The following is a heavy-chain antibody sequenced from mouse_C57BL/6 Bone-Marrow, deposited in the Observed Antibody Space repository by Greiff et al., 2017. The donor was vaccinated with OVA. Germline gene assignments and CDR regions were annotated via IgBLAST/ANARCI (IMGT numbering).Heavy chain of an antibody. Sequence: EVKLVESGGGLVKPGGSLKLSCAASGFTFSSYAMSWVRQTPEKRLEWVATISDGGSYTYYPDNVKGRFTISRDNAKNNLYLQMSHLKSEDTAMYYCARDSHYYGSSYLDYWGQGTTLTVSS. CDR3: ARDSHYYGSSYLDY. CDR2: ISDGGSYT. J-gene: IGHJ2*01. V-gene: IGHV5-4*01. CDR1: GFTFSSYA. D-gene: IGHD1-1*01.